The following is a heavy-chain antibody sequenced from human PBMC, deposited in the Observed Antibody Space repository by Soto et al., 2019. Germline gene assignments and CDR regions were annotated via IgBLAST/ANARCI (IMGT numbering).Heavy chain of an antibody. D-gene: IGHD6-13*01. Sequence: GGSLRLSCAASGFTFSSYAMSWVRQAPGKGLEWVSGISGDGGTTYYADSVRGRFTISRDNSKNTLYLQLNGLRAEDTSLYYCAKDQAAGGTISRYFQNWGQGTLVTVSS. CDR3: AKDQAAGGTISRYFQN. CDR2: ISGDGGTT. V-gene: IGHV3-23*01. J-gene: IGHJ1*01. CDR1: GFTFSSYA.